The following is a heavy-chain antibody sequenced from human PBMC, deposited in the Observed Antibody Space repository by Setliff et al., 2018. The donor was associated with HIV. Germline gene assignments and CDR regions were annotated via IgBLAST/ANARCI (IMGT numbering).Heavy chain of an antibody. V-gene: IGHV1-69*13. J-gene: IGHJ5*02. Sequence: GASVKVSCKASGGTFSSYGITWVRQAPGQGLERVGGIMPIFGTANHAQKFQGRVTITADASTSTAYVELSSLRSDDTAVYYCAKCSEMLGTPATSSGYYCGWFDPWGQGTLVTVSS. CDR2: IMPIFGTA. D-gene: IGHD3-22*01. CDR1: GGTFSSYG. CDR3: AKCSEMLGTPATSSGYYCGWFDP.